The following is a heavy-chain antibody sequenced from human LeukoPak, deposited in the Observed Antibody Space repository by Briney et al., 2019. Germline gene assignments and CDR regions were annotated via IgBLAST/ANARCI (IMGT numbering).Heavy chain of an antibody. D-gene: IGHD4/OR15-4a*01. Sequence: VASVKVSCKASGGTFSSYAISWVRQAPGQGLEWMGGIIPIFGTANYAQKFQGRVTITADESTSTAYMELSSLRSEDTAVYYYASENPQTIRFDDWGQGTQVTVSS. CDR1: GGTFSSYA. J-gene: IGHJ4*02. V-gene: IGHV1-69*13. CDR3: ASENPQTIRFDD. CDR2: IIPIFGTA.